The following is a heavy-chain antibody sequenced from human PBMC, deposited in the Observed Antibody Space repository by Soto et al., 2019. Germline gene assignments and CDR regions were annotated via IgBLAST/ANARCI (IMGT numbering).Heavy chain of an antibody. CDR1: GFTFSNYA. V-gene: IGHV3-23*01. CDR3: AKAGKNAYDSYFDY. Sequence: GGSLRLSCTTSGFTFSNYAMNWVRQAPGKGLAWVSVITSGDTTYYSDSVKGRFAISRDLSKSTLYLQMNSLRAEDTAIYFCAKAGKNAYDSYFDYWGQGTPVTVSS. J-gene: IGHJ4*02. D-gene: IGHD5-12*01. CDR2: ITSGDTT.